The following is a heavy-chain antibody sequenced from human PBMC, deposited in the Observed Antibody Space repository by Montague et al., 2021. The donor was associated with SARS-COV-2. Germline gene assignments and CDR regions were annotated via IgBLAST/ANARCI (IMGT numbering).Heavy chain of an antibody. CDR1: GFTFSNYW. D-gene: IGHD2-2*01. Sequence: SLRLSCAASGFTFSNYWMSWVRQAPGKGLEWVANIKEDGGQKYYVDSVKGRFTISRDNAKNSLYLQMNSLRAEDMAVYYCARDPNCGSTSCYYHYWGQGTLVTVSS. CDR3: ARDPNCGSTSCYYHY. V-gene: IGHV3-7*01. J-gene: IGHJ4*02. CDR2: IKEDGGQK.